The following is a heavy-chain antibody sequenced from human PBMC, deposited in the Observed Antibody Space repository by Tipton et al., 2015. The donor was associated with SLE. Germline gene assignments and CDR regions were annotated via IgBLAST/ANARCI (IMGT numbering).Heavy chain of an antibody. Sequence: SLRLSCVASGSNNYGMHWVRQAPGKGLEWVAVISYDGSNKYYADSVKGRFTISRDNAKNSLYLQMNSLRAEDTAVYYCAKDWAFDIWGQGTMVTVSS. J-gene: IGHJ3*02. CDR2: ISYDGSNK. V-gene: IGHV3-30*18. CDR1: GSNNYG. CDR3: AKDWAFDI.